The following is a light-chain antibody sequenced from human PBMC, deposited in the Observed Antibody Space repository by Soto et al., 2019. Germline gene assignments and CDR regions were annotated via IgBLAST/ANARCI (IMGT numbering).Light chain of an antibody. CDR1: SSDIGSYNL. CDR3: CSYAGTSAYV. J-gene: IGLJ1*01. V-gene: IGLV2-23*01. CDR2: EGS. Sequence: QSALTQPASVSGSPGQSITISCTGTSSDIGSYNLVSWYQHHPGKAPRLMIYEGSRRPSGVSNRFSGSKSGNTASLTISGLQADDEAVYFCCSYAGTSAYVFGTGTKLTVL.